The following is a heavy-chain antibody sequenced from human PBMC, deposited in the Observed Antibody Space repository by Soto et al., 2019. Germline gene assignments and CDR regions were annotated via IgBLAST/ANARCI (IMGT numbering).Heavy chain of an antibody. CDR3: SREGYYSRSASYSPPRYYGMDV. CDR2: ISAYNDYT. CDR1: GYTFISYG. J-gene: IGHJ6*02. V-gene: IGHV1-18*01. Sequence: QVQLVQSGAEVKKPGSSVKVSCKASGYTFISYGISWVRQAPGQGLEWMGWISAYNDYTDYAQKLQGRVTMTTDTTTTIAYLELRSLRSDDTAVYYCSREGYYSRSASYSPPRYYGMDVWGQGTTVTVSS. D-gene: IGHD3-10*01.